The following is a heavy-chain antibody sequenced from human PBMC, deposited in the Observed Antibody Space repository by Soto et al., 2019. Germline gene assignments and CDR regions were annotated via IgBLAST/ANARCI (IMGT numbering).Heavy chain of an antibody. V-gene: IGHV4-34*01. J-gene: IGHJ3*02. CDR1: GGSFSGYY. CDR3: ARGPLLLRYFDWLLCPAAFDI. Sequence: TLSLTCAVYGGSFSGYYWSWIRQPPGKGLEWIGEINHSGSTNYNPSLKGRVTISVDTSKNQFSLKLSSVTAADTAVYYCARGPLLLRYFDWLLCPAAFDIWGQGTMVTVSS. D-gene: IGHD3-9*01. CDR2: INHSGST.